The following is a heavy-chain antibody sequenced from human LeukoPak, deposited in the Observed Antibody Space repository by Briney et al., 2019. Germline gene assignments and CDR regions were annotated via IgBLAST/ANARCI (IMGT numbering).Heavy chain of an antibody. CDR2: LTPAGTT. Sequence: GGSLRLSCAASGFSFANYAMSWVRQAPGKGPEWVSALTPAGTTFYADIVRGRFSVSRDNSKHTLSLQMNSLRAEDTAVYYCVKESPYPEGSTARIYYFDNWGQEPWSPSPQ. CDR3: VKESPYPEGSTARIYYFDN. CDR1: GFSFANYA. V-gene: IGHV3-23*01. J-gene: IGHJ4*01. D-gene: IGHD2-2*01.